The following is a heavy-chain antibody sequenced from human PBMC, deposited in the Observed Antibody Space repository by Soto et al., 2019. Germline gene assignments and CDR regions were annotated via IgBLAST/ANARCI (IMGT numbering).Heavy chain of an antibody. D-gene: IGHD2-2*01. V-gene: IGHV1-2*04. CDR1: GYTLTGYY. J-gene: IGHJ3*02. Sequence: GASVKVSCKASGYTLTGYYMHWVRQAPGQGLEWMGWINPNSGGTNYAQKFQGWVTMTRDTSISTAYMELSRLRSDDTAVYYCAREYCSSTSCYPGAFDIWGQGTMVTVSS. CDR2: INPNSGGT. CDR3: AREYCSSTSCYPGAFDI.